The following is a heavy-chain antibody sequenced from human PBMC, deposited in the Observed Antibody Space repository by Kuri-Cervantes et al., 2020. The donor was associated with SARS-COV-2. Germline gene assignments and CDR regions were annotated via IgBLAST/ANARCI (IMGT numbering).Heavy chain of an antibody. D-gene: IGHD3-3*01. CDR1: GGSISSYY. V-gene: IGHV4-59*01. Sequence: SETLSLTCTVSGGSISSYYWSWIRQPPGKGLEWIGYIYYSGSTNYNPSLKSRVTISVDTSKNQFSLKLSSVTAADTAVYYCARGSNCDFWSGYSTFDYWGQGTLVTVSS. CDR2: IYYSGST. J-gene: IGHJ4*02. CDR3: ARGSNCDFWSGYSTFDY.